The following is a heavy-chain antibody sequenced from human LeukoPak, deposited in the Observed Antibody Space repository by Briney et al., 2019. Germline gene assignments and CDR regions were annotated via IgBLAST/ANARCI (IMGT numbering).Heavy chain of an antibody. D-gene: IGHD3-10*01. CDR3: AKGAGDGSFDY. Sequence: GGSLRLSCAASGSTFSSYAMSWVRQAPGKGLEWVSVISGSGGSIYYADSVKGRFTISRDNSKNTVYLQMNSLRAEDTAVYYCAKGAGDGSFDYWGQGTLVTVSS. J-gene: IGHJ4*02. CDR2: ISGSGGSI. CDR1: GSTFSSYA. V-gene: IGHV3-23*01.